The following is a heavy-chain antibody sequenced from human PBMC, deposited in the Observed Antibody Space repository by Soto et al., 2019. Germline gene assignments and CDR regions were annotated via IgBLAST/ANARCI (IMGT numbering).Heavy chain of an antibody. V-gene: IGHV3-21*02. CDR2: ITTSTSSNV. J-gene: IGHJ4*02. Sequence: EVQLVESGGGLVKPGGSLRLSCAASGFSVATYNMNWVRQAPGKGLEWVSSITTSTSSNVYYADSVKGRFTISRDSAKNSLYLQMNSLRAEDTALYFCALYDALFFDYRGQGTLVTPSS. CDR3: ALYDALFFDY. CDR1: GFSVATYN. D-gene: IGHD2-8*01.